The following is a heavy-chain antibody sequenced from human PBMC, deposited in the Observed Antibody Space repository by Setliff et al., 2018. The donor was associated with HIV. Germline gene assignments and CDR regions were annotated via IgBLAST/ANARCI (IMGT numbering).Heavy chain of an antibody. D-gene: IGHD6-13*01. Sequence: GGSLRLSCAASGFTFDDYTMHWVRQAPGKAPEWVSLISWDGYNTYYADSVQGRFTISRDNAKNSLSLQMNSLRAEDTAVYYCARDSSSWSWAEYFQFWGQGTPVTVPQ. V-gene: IGHV3-43*01. CDR2: ISWDGYNT. CDR3: ARDSSSWSWAEYFQF. CDR1: GFTFDDYT. J-gene: IGHJ1*01.